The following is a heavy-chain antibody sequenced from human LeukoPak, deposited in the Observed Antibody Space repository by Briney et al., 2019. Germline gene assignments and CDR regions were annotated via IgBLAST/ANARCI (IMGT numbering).Heavy chain of an antibody. CDR1: GGSFSGYY. V-gene: IGHV4-4*07. CDR2: IYTSGST. CDR3: ARDRYCGGDCYSWFDP. J-gene: IGHJ5*02. D-gene: IGHD2-21*02. Sequence: SETLSLTCAVYGGSFSGYYWSWIRQPAGKGLEWIGRIYTSGSTNYNPSLKSRVTMSVVTSKNQFSLKLSSVTAADTAVYYCARDRYCGGDCYSWFDPWGQGTLVTVSS.